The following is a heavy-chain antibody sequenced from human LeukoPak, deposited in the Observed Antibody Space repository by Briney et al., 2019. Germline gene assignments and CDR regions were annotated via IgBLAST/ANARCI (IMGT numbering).Heavy chain of an antibody. CDR3: ARGRAGDY. Sequence: PGGSLRLSCAASGFNFSNYAMTWVRQAPGKGLEWIGEINHSGSTNYNPSLKSRVTISVDASKNQFSLKLSSVTAADTAVYYCARGRAGDYWGQGTLVTVSS. J-gene: IGHJ4*02. CDR1: GFNFSNYA. CDR2: INHSGST. V-gene: IGHV4-34*01.